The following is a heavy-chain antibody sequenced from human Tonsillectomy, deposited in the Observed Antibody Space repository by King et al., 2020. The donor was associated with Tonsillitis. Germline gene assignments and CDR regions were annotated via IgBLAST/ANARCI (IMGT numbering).Heavy chain of an antibody. Sequence: VQLVESGGDVVQPGRSLRLSCAASGFTFSSFVIHWVRQAPGKGLEWVAAIWFDGSSQYYADSVKGRFTISRDNSKNALSLQMNSLRAEDTALYYCAGSVRCGRSATAAIFDYWGQGTLVTVSS. V-gene: IGHV3-33*01. J-gene: IGHJ4*02. D-gene: IGHD3-10*01. CDR1: GFTFSSFV. CDR3: AGSVRCGRSATAAIFDY. CDR2: IWFDGSSQ.